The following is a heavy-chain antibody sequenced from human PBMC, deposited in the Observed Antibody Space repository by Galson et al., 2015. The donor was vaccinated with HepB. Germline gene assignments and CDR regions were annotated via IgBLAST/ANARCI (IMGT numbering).Heavy chain of an antibody. J-gene: IGHJ4*02. D-gene: IGHD3-10*01. CDR2: ISYDGSNK. CDR3: ARSDYYGSGSYYGFPRH. V-gene: IGHV3-30-3*01. CDR1: GFTFSSHA. Sequence: SLRLSCAASGFTFSSHAMHWVRQAPGKGLEWVAVISYDGSNKYYADSVKGRFTISRDNSKNTLYLQMNSLRAEDTAVYYCARSDYYGSGSYYGFPRHWGQGTLVTVSS.